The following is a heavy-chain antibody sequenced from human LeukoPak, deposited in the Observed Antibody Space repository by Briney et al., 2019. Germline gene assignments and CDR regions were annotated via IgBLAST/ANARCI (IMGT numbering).Heavy chain of an antibody. V-gene: IGHV3-30*02. CDR3: AQERDRRGYFEY. Sequence: GGSLRLSCAASGFTFSTSGMHWVRQAPGKGLEWVTDSVNGRFTISRDNSKSTLFLQMNSLRAEDTAVYYCAQERDRRGYFEYWGQGTLVTVSS. CDR1: GFTFSTSG. D-gene: IGHD2-15*01. J-gene: IGHJ4*02.